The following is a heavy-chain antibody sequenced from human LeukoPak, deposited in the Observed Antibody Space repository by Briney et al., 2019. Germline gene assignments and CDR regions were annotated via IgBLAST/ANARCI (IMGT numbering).Heavy chain of an antibody. CDR1: GGSISSHY. D-gene: IGHD3-22*01. Sequence: SETLSLTCTVSGGSISSHYWSWIRQPPGKGLEWIGYMYDSGSTKYNPPLKSRVTISVDMSRNQFSLKLSSVTAADTAVYYCGRLPDSRTEAAGIWGQGTVVTVSS. CDR2: MYDSGST. CDR3: GRLPDSRTEAAGI. J-gene: IGHJ3*02. V-gene: IGHV4-59*08.